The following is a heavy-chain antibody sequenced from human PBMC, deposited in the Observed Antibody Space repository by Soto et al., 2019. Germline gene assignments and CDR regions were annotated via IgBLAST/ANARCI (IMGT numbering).Heavy chain of an antibody. V-gene: IGHV4-39*01. CDR2: VYYSGTT. CDR1: GESIRSSSYY. Sequence: SETLSLTCSVSGESIRSSSYYWDWIRQSPRKGLEWVGSVYYSGTTYYNPSLKSRVSISIDTSKNQFSLKLSSVTAADTAVYYCARVNFWIGKGLLDSWGQVTLGLVSS. D-gene: IGHD3-3*01. J-gene: IGHJ4*02. CDR3: ARVNFWIGKGLLDS.